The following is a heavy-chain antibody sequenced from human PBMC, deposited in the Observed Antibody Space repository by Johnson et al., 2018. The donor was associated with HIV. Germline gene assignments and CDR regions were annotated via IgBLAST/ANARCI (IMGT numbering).Heavy chain of an antibody. D-gene: IGHD3-10*01. J-gene: IGHJ3*01. CDR3: AKTRMGGILDAFDL. CDR1: GFTFSNYA. V-gene: IGHV3-30*18. CDR2: ITYDGTNK. Sequence: QLVESGGGVVQSGRSLRLSCTASGFTFSNYAIHWVRQAPGKGLEWVAGITYDGTNKYYADSVKGRFTLSRDNSKNTLDLQMNSLTIEDTAVFYCAKTRMGGILDAFDLWGQGTMVIVS.